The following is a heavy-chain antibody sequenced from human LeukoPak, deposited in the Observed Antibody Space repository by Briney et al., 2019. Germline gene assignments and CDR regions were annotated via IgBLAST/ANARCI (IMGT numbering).Heavy chain of an antibody. CDR3: ARSGSSSPWFDP. CDR1: GGSISSGGYY. V-gene: IGHV4-30-2*01. J-gene: IGHJ5*02. CDR2: IYHSGST. Sequence: TASETLSLTCTVSGGSISSGGYYWSWIRQPPGKGLEWIGYIYHSGSTYYNPSLKSRVTISVDRSKNQFSLKLSSVTAADTAVYYCARSGSSSPWFDPWGQGTLVTVSS. D-gene: IGHD6-6*01.